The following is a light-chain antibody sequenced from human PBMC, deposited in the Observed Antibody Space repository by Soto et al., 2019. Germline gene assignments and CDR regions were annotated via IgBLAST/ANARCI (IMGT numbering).Light chain of an antibody. J-gene: IGKJ5*01. Sequence: EIQLTKSPSSLSASEGDRVTITCRASQGISFYLAWYQQTPGKVPKHLIYGASKLDSGVPSRFSGGGSGTNFTLTISSLQPEDGGTYYCKNYTRAPITFGQVTRPAI. V-gene: IGKV1-27*01. CDR3: KNYTRAPIT. CDR2: GAS. CDR1: QGISFY.